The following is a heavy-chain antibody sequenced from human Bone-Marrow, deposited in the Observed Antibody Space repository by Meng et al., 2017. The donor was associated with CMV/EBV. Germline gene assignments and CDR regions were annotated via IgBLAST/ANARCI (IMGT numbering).Heavy chain of an antibody. CDR3: ARDRGIAAAGTQGPFDY. D-gene: IGHD6-13*01. CDR1: GCTFSSYA. J-gene: IGHJ4*02. Sequence: SVTVSRKASGCTFSSYAISWVRQAPGQGLEWMGGNVPIFGTANYAQKFQGRVTITTDESTRTAYMELRSLRAEDTAVYYCARDRGIAAAGTQGPFDYWGQGTLVTVSS. CDR2: NVPIFGTA. V-gene: IGHV1-69*05.